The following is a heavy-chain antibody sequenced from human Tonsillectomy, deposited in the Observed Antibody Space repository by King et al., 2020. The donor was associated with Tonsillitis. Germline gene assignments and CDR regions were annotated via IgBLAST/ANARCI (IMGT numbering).Heavy chain of an antibody. CDR1: AFTFTTSA. CDR3: AAAILDAFDL. D-gene: IGHD2-21*01. J-gene: IGHJ3*01. Sequence: QLVQSGPEVKKPGTSVKVSCKASAFTFTTSAMQWVRQARGQRLEWIGWVVVGNGKTNYAQKFQERVTITRDMSTRTAYMELSSLRSEDTAVYYCAAAILDAFDLWGQGTMVTVSS. CDR2: VVVGNGKT. V-gene: IGHV1-58*02.